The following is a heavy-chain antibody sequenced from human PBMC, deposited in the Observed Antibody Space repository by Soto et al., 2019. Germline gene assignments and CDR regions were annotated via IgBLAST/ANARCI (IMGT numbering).Heavy chain of an antibody. CDR3: AKELYVVAAPFDY. CDR1: GFTFSSYA. D-gene: IGHD2-15*01. Sequence: VQLLESGGGLVQPGGSLRLSCAASGFTFSSYAMSWVRLARGKGLEWVSAISGSGGSTYYADSVKGRFTITRDNSKNRLYLKMNSLRAEDTAVYYCAKELYVVAAPFDYWGQGTLVTVSS. CDR2: ISGSGGST. V-gene: IGHV3-23*01. J-gene: IGHJ4*02.